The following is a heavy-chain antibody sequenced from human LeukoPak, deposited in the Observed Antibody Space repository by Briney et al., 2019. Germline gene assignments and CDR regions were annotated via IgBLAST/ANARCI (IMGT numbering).Heavy chain of an antibody. Sequence: QPGGSLRLSCAASGFTFSTYAMSWVRQAPGKGLEWVSVIYSGGNSYYADSVKGRFTISRDNSKNTLYLQMNSLRAEDTALYYCARESTVGAPDFWGQGTLVTVSS. CDR3: ARESTVGAPDF. CDR2: IYSGGNS. J-gene: IGHJ4*02. D-gene: IGHD1-26*01. V-gene: IGHV3-66*01. CDR1: GFTFSTYA.